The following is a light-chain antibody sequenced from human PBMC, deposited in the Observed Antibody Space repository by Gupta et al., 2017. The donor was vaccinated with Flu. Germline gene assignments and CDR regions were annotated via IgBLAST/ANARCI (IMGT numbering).Light chain of an antibody. J-gene: IGLJ2*01. Sequence: QSALTQPASVSGSPGQSITISCTGTSSDIGTYNLVSWYQQHPGRVPRLIIYEGNKRPSEVSDRVSGSKSGNTASLTISGPQAEDEAEYVCCSYVGVNVVEFGGGTKLTVL. CDR2: EGN. CDR3: CSYVGVNVVE. V-gene: IGLV2-23*01. CDR1: SSDIGTYNL.